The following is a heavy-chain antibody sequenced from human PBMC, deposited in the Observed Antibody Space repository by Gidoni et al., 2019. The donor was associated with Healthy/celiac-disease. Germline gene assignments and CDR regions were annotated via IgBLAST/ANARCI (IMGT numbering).Heavy chain of an antibody. D-gene: IGHD3-10*01. Sequence: QVQLQESGPGLVKPSQTLSLTCPVSGGPISSGDYYWSWIRQPPGKGLEWIGYIYYSGSTYYNPSLKSRVTISVDTSKNQFSLKLSSVTAADTAVYYCARVGELLRYYFDYWGQGTLVTVSS. CDR1: GGPISSGDYY. CDR2: IYYSGST. V-gene: IGHV4-30-4*01. CDR3: ARVGELLRYYFDY. J-gene: IGHJ4*02.